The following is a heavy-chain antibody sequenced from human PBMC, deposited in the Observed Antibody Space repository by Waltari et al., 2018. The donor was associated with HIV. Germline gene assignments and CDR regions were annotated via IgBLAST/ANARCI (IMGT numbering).Heavy chain of an antibody. Sequence: EVQVVEPGGGLIQPGGSLRLSCVASEVSVSGNYMTWVRQAPGKGLEWVSVIYSGGSTYYADSVKGRFTISRDSAKNTVYLQMNSLRVEDTAKYHCARDRSQYYGMDVWGQGTDVTVSS. CDR3: ARDRSQYYGMDV. CDR2: IYSGGST. J-gene: IGHJ6*02. CDR1: EVSVSGNY. D-gene: IGHD4-4*01. V-gene: IGHV3-53*01.